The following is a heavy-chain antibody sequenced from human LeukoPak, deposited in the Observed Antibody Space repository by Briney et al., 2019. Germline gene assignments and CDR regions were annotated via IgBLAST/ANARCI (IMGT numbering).Heavy chain of an antibody. V-gene: IGHV3-23*01. D-gene: IGHD1-26*01. Sequence: GGSLRLSCAVSGFTFSNYGMSWIRQAPGQGLEWVSAISGGGESRYYADSVKGRFTISRDNSKNTLYMQMNSLRAEDTAAYYCAREEEAYSGSRIDYWGQGTLVTVSS. CDR3: AREEEAYSGSRIDY. CDR1: GFTFSNYG. J-gene: IGHJ4*02. CDR2: ISGGGESR.